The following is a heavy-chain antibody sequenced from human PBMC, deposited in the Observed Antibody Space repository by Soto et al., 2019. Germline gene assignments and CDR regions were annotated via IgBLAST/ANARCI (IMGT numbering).Heavy chain of an antibody. CDR1: GGFVNSDTHS. J-gene: IGHJ6*02. CDR3: ARFVRSCSATTCSTRADV. D-gene: IGHD2-2*01. Sequence: MASATLSLTCTVSGGFVNSDTHSWSWIRQTPGKRLEWIGFIYSGGSTKNPSLRSRVTMSVDTSKNQFSLKLRSVIVADTAVYHCARFVRSCSATTCSTRADVWGQGITVTVSS. CDR2: IYSGGST. V-gene: IGHV4-61*01.